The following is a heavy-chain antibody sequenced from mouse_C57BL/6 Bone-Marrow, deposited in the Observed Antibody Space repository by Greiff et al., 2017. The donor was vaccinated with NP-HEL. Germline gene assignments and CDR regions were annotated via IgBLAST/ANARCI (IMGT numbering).Heavy chain of an antibody. CDR1: GYSFTGYY. Sequence: EVKLLESGPELVKPGASVKISCKASGYSFTGYYMNWVKQSPEKSLEWIGEINPSTGGTTYNQKFKAKATLTVDKSSSTAYMQLKSLTSEDSAVYYCARLNGYCLFDYWGQGTTLTVSS. CDR2: INPSTGGT. V-gene: IGHV1-42*01. CDR3: ARLNGYCLFDY. J-gene: IGHJ2*01. D-gene: IGHD2-3*01.